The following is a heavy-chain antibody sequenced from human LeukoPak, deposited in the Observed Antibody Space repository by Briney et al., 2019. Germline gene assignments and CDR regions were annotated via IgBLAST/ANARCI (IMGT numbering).Heavy chain of an antibody. V-gene: IGHV3-23*01. Sequence: GGSLRLSCAASGFTFSSYAMSWVRQAPGKGLECVSAISGSGGSTYYADSVKGRFTISRDNSKNTLYLQMNSLRAEDTAVYYCANALEYGSGTYYYYYYYMDVWGKGTTVTVSS. CDR1: GFTFSSYA. CDR2: ISGSGGST. J-gene: IGHJ6*03. D-gene: IGHD3-10*01. CDR3: ANALEYGSGTYYYYYYYMDV.